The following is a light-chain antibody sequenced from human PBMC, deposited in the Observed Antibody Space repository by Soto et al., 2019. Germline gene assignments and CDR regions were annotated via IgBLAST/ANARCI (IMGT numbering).Light chain of an antibody. CDR2: GAS. CDR3: QQYGSSPRT. V-gene: IGKV3-20*01. Sequence: EIVLTQSPGTLSLSPGERATLSCRASQSVGSSQLAWYQQKHGQAPRLVMYGASSRSTDTADRFSGSWSGTDFSFYSSSRVSEDYTVYYCQQYGSSPRTFGEGRKVEIK. J-gene: IGKJ1*01. CDR1: QSVGSSQ.